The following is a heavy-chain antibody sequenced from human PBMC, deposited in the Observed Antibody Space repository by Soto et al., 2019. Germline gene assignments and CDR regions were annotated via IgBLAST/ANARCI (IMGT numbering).Heavy chain of an antibody. D-gene: IGHD4-17*01. V-gene: IGHV4-59*01. J-gene: IGHJ4*02. CDR1: GGSISSYY. Sequence: SETLSLTCTVSGGSISSYYWSWIRQPPGKGLEWIGYIYYSGGTNYNPSLKSRVTISVDTSKNQFSLKLSSVTAADTAVYYCARVDTVTTLKTLYYFDYWGQGTLVTVSS. CDR2: IYYSGGT. CDR3: ARVDTVTTLKTLYYFDY.